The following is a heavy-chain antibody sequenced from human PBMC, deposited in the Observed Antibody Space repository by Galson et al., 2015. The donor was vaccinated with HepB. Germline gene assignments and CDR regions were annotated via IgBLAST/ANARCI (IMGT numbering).Heavy chain of an antibody. CDR3: ARGRGSGSYFDY. D-gene: IGHD3-10*01. J-gene: IGHJ4*02. V-gene: IGHV1-8*01. Sequence: SVTVSCKASGYTFTSYDINWVRQATGQGLEWMGWMNPNSGNTGYAQKFQGRVTMTRNASISTAYMELSSLRSEDTAVYYCARGRGSGSYFDYWGQGTLVTVSS. CDR2: MNPNSGNT. CDR1: GYTFTSYD.